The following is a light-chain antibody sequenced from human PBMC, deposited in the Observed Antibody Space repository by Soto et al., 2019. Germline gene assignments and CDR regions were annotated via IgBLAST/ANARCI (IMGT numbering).Light chain of an antibody. CDR1: KSITSSF. J-gene: IGKJ1*01. CDR2: GAS. Sequence: IVLTQSPGTLSLSPWERATLSCRASKSITSSFLAWYQQKPGQAPRLLIYGASSRATGIPDRFSGSGSGTDFTLTINSLALEDVATYYCQQYESYSRTFGQGTKVDIK. V-gene: IGKV3-20*01. CDR3: QQYESYSRT.